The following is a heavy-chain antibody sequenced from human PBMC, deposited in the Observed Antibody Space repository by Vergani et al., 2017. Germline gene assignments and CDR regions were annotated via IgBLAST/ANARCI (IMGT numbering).Heavy chain of an antibody. CDR3: ARARPEYCSGGSCTSPPWD. CDR1: GFTFSSYA. D-gene: IGHD2-15*01. Sequence: EVQLLESGGGLVQPGGSLRLSCAASGFTFSSYAMSWVRQAPGKGLEWVSSISSSSSYLYYADSVKGRFTISRDNAKNSLYLQMNSLRAEDTAVYYCARARPEYCSGGSCTSPPWDWGQGTLVTVSS. CDR2: ISSSSSYL. J-gene: IGHJ4*02. V-gene: IGHV3-21*01.